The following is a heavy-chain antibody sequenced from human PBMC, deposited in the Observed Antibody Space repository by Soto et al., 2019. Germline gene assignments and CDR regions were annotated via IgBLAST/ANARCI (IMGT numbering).Heavy chain of an antibody. CDR2: INAGNGNT. CDR1: RDTCSSQA. CDR3: ARAWVVVTAPDY. D-gene: IGHD2-21*02. J-gene: IGHJ4*02. V-gene: IGHV1-3*01. Sequence: ACRDTCSSQAMQWQYQAPGQRLEWMGWINAGNGNTKYSQKFQGRVTITRDTSASTAYMELSSLRSEDTAVYYCARAWVVVTAPDYWGQGTLVTVS.